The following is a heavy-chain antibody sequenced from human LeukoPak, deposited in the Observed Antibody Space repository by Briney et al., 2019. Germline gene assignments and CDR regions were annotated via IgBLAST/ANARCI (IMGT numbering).Heavy chain of an antibody. J-gene: IGHJ3*02. Sequence: GSLRLSCAASGFTFSSYAMSWVRQAPGKGLEWVSASSGSGGSTHYADSVKGRFTISRDNSKNTLYLQMNSLRAEDTAVYYCAKGNITDCEVIILANAFDIWGQGTMVTVSS. V-gene: IGHV3-23*01. D-gene: IGHD3-3*01. CDR3: AKGNITDCEVIILANAFDI. CDR1: GFTFSSYA. CDR2: SSGSGGST.